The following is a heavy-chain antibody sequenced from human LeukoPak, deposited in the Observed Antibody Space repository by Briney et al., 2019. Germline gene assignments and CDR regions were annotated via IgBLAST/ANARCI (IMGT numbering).Heavy chain of an antibody. J-gene: IGHJ3*02. CDR2: ISWNSGII. CDR1: GFKFDDYA. Sequence: GGSLRLSCEASGFKFDDYAVHWVRQGPGKGLEWVSGISWNSGIIDYADSVKGRFTISRGNAKSSLFLQMNSLRVEDTALYYCAREGLTVDAFDIWGPGTVVTVSS. D-gene: IGHD2-21*02. V-gene: IGHV3-9*01. CDR3: AREGLTVDAFDI.